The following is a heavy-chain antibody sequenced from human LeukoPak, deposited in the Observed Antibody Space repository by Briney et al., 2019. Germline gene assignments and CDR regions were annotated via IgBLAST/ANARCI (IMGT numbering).Heavy chain of an antibody. CDR1: GFTFNLYA. D-gene: IGHD2-2*01. Sequence: PGRSLRLSCAASGFTFNLYAMNWVRQAPGKGLEWVSYINDDSSDIHYADSVRGRFTISRDNARNTLYLQLSSLRAEDTAVYYCARDTFQPGLIDSWGQGTLVTASS. V-gene: IGHV3-21*05. CDR3: ARDTFQPGLIDS. J-gene: IGHJ4*02. CDR2: INDDSSDI.